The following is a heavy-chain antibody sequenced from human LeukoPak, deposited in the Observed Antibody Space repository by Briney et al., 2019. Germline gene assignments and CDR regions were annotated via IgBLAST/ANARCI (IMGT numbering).Heavy chain of an antibody. V-gene: IGHV4-34*01. CDR1: GGSFSGYY. J-gene: IGHJ4*02. Sequence: SETLSLTCAVYGGSFSGYYWSWIRQPPGKGQEWIGEINHSGSTNYNPSLKSRVTMSVDTSKNLFALKLSSVTAADTAVYYCAREGSGWYGKFDYWGQGTLVTVSS. CDR3: AREGSGWYGKFDY. D-gene: IGHD6-19*01. CDR2: INHSGST.